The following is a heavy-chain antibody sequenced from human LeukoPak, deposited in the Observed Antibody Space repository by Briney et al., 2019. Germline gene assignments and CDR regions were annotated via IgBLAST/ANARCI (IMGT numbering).Heavy chain of an antibody. CDR2: IIPLFGTP. Sequence: GASVKVSCKASGYTFTSYYMHWVRQAPGQGLEWMGGIIPLFGTPDYAQKFQGRVTITADKSTSTAYMELSSLRSEDTAVYYCASATLRCSGGSCCEMDVWGKGTTVTVSS. CDR3: ASATLRCSGGSCCEMDV. J-gene: IGHJ6*04. V-gene: IGHV1-69*06. D-gene: IGHD2-15*01. CDR1: GYTFTSYY.